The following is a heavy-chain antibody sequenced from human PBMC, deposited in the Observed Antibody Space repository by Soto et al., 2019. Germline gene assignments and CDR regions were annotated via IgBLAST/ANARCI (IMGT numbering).Heavy chain of an antibody. Sequence: SETLSLTCTVSGGYISSYYWSWIRQPPGKGLEWIGYIYYRGSTNYNPSLKSRVTISVDTSKNQFSLKLSSVTAADTAVYYCARHSDYDSSGSTFDYWGQGTLVTVSS. CDR2: IYYRGST. J-gene: IGHJ4*02. V-gene: IGHV4-59*08. D-gene: IGHD3-22*01. CDR1: GGYISSYY. CDR3: ARHSDYDSSGSTFDY.